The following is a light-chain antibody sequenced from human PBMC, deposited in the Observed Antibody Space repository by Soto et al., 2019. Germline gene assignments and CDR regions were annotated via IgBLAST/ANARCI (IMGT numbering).Light chain of an antibody. CDR1: SSDVGGYNY. CDR2: DVN. CDR3: CSYAGSYTVV. Sequence: QSALTQPRSVSGSPGQSVTISCTGTSSDVGGYNYVSWYQQHPGKAPKLMIYDVNKRPSGVHDRFSGSKSGNTASLTISGRQAEDEADYYCCSYAGSYTVVFGGGTKLTVL. V-gene: IGLV2-11*01. J-gene: IGLJ2*01.